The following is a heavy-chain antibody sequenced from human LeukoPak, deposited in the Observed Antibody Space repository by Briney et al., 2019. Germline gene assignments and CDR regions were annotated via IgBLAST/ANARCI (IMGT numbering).Heavy chain of an antibody. J-gene: IGHJ4*02. CDR2: INHSGST. Sequence: SGTLSLTCAVYGGSFSGYYWSWIRQPPGKGLEWIGEINHSGSTNYNPSLKSRVTISVDTSKNQFSLKLSSVTAADTAVYYCARVALGGIDYWGQGTLVTVSS. CDR1: GGSFSGYY. V-gene: IGHV4-34*01. D-gene: IGHD3-16*01. CDR3: ARVALGGIDY.